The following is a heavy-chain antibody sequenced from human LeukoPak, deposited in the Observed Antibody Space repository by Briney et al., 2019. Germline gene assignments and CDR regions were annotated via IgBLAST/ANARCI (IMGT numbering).Heavy chain of an antibody. CDR1: GFTFSSYA. Sequence: GGSLRLSRAASGFTFSSYAMSWVRQAPGKGLEWVSAISGSGGSTYYADSVKGRFTISRDNSKNTLYLQMNSLRAEDTAVYYCAKDLERYSSGWYSDYWGQGTLVTVSS. D-gene: IGHD6-19*01. V-gene: IGHV3-23*01. J-gene: IGHJ4*02. CDR3: AKDLERYSSGWYSDY. CDR2: ISGSGGST.